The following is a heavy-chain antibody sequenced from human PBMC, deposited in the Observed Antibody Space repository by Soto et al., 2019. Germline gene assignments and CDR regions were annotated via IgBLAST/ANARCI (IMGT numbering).Heavy chain of an antibody. CDR2: ISGSGGST. CDR1: GFTFSSYA. J-gene: IGHJ6*02. D-gene: IGHD3-9*01. V-gene: IGHV3-23*01. Sequence: VQLLESGGGLVQPGGSLRLSCAASGFTFSSYAMSWVRQAPGKGLEWVSAISGSGGSTYYADSVKGRFTISRDNSKNTLYLQMNSLRAEDTAVYYCAKKTGALRYFDWLYYYYYGMDVWGQGTTVTVSS. CDR3: AKKTGALRYFDWLYYYYYGMDV.